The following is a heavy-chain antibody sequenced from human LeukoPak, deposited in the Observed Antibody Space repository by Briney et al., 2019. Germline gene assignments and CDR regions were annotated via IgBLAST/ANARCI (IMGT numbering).Heavy chain of an antibody. CDR2: IVYDGGYK. J-gene: IGHJ4*02. CDR1: GFTFNSHG. CDR3: AKVQSYYGILTGDPFDY. D-gene: IGHD3-9*01. V-gene: IGHV3-30*02. Sequence: GGSLRLSCAASGFTFNSHGMHWVRQGPGKGPEWVAFIVYDGGYKYYANSVKGRFTISRDNSKNTLFLQMNSLRTEDTAVYYCAKVQSYYGILTGDPFDYWGQGTLVTVSS.